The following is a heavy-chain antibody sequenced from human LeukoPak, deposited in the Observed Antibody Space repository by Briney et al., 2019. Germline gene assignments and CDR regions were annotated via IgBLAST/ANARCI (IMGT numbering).Heavy chain of an antibody. V-gene: IGHV1-2*02. D-gene: IGHD2-2*02. CDR2: INPNSAGT. CDR1: GYTFTGYY. CDR3: ARAVPAAIHWFDP. Sequence: ASVKVSCKASGYTFTGYYMHWVRQAPGQGLEWMGWINPNSAGTNYAQKFQGRVTMTRDTSISTAYMELSRLRSDDTAVYYCARAVPAAIHWFDPWGQGTLVTVSS. J-gene: IGHJ5*02.